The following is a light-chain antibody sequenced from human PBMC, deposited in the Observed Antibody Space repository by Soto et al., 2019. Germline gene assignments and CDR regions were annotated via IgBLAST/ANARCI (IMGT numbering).Light chain of an antibody. CDR1: QGISSY. CDR3: QQFYNYPRT. V-gene: IGKV1-9*01. J-gene: IGKJ1*01. Sequence: DIQLTQSPSFLSASVGDRVTITCRASQGISSYLAWYQQKPGKAPKLLIYAASTLQSGVPSRFSGSGSGTDFTLTISYLQSEDFGTYYCQQFYNYPRTFGQGTKVDI. CDR2: AAS.